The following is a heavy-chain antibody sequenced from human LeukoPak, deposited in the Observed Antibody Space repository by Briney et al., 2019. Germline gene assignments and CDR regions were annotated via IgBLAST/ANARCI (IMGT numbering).Heavy chain of an antibody. D-gene: IGHD3-10*01. CDR2: IHYSGST. V-gene: IGHV4-59*11. CDR3: ARLVWLGESPGSWFDS. J-gene: IGHJ5*01. Sequence: SEALSLTCSVSGGSITSHFWSWIRQPPGKGLEWVGYIHYSGSTNYNPSLKSRVTISPDTSKNQLFLKLNSVTAADTAVYYCARLVWLGESPGSWFDSWGQGTLVTVSS. CDR1: GGSITSHF.